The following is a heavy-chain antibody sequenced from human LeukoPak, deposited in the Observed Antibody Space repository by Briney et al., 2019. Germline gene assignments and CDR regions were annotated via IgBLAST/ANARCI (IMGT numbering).Heavy chain of an antibody. V-gene: IGHV4-38-2*01. CDR2: IYHSGST. Sequence: SETLSLTCAVSGYSISSGYYWGWIRQPPGKGLEWIGSIYHSGSTYYNPSLKSRVTISVDTSKNQFSMKLSSVTAADTAVYYCARRPGYGAFDIWGQGTMVTVSS. J-gene: IGHJ3*02. D-gene: IGHD1-1*01. CDR1: GYSISSGYY. CDR3: ARRPGYGAFDI.